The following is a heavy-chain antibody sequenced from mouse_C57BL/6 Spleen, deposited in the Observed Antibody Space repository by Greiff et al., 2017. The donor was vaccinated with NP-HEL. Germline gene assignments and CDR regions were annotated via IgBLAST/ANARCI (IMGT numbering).Heavy chain of an antibody. CDR3: ARPPANWDEGFAY. D-gene: IGHD4-1*01. CDR2: ISSGGSYT. Sequence: EVKLQESGGDLVKPGGSLKLSCAASGFTFSSYGMSWVRQTPDKRLEWVATISSGGSYTYYLDSVKGRFTISRDNAKNTLYLQMSSLKSEDTAMYYCARPPANWDEGFAYWGQGTLVTVSA. V-gene: IGHV5-6*01. J-gene: IGHJ3*01. CDR1: GFTFSSYG.